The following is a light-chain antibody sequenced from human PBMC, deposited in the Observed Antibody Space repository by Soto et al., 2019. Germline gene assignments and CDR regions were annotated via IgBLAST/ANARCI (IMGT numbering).Light chain of an antibody. V-gene: IGLV1-47*02. CDR1: SSNIGGTNY. Sequence: QSVLTQPPSASGTPGQKVSISCSGSSSNIGGTNYAYWYQQLPGAAPKLLIHSNNIRPSGVPERISGSKFGTAASLAISGIRSEDEADYYCASWNDSLGAVIFGGGTKLTVL. CDR2: SNN. J-gene: IGLJ2*01. CDR3: ASWNDSLGAVI.